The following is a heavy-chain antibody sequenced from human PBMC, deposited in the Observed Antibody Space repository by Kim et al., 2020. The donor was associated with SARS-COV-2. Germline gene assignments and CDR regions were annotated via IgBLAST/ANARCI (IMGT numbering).Heavy chain of an antibody. Sequence: SVKVSCKASGGTFSSYAISWVRQAPGQGLEWMGGIIPIFGTANYAQKFQGRVTITADESTSTAYMELSSLRSEDTAVYYCARASPYCSSTSCSFSYFDLWGRGTLVTVSS. D-gene: IGHD2-2*01. CDR2: IIPIFGTA. CDR3: ARASPYCSSTSCSFSYFDL. CDR1: GGTFSSYA. J-gene: IGHJ2*01. V-gene: IGHV1-69*13.